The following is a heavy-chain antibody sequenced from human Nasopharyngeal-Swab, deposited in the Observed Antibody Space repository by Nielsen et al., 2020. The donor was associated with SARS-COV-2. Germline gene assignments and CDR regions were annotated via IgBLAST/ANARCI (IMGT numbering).Heavy chain of an antibody. V-gene: IGHV1-2*06. D-gene: IGHD2-2*01. CDR3: ARSDQQFLFY. Sequence: WARQAPGQGLEWMGRINPNSGGTNYAQRFQGRVTMTRDTSISTAYMDLSRLRSDDTAVYYCARSDQQFLFYWGQGTLVTVSS. CDR2: INPNSGGT. J-gene: IGHJ4*02.